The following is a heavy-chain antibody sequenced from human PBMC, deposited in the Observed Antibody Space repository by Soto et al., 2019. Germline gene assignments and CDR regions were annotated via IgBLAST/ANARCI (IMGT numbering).Heavy chain of an antibody. CDR2: IYYSGST. D-gene: IGHD4-17*01. V-gene: IGHV4-59*01. J-gene: IGHJ4*01. CDR1: GASISSYY. Sequence: SSETLSLTCTVSGASISSYYWSWIRQPPGKGLEWIGYIYYSGSTNYNPSLKSRVTISVDTSKNQFSLKLSSVTAADTAVYYCERSGGDQEEYWSHGTRVTV. CDR3: ERSGGDQEEY.